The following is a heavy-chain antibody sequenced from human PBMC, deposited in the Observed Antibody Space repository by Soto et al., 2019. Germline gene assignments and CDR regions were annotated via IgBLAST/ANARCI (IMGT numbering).Heavy chain of an antibody. D-gene: IGHD1-1*01. CDR1: GGTFSSYA. CDR3: ARDLWGGTYYGMDV. Sequence: SVKVSCKXSGGTFSSYAISWVRQAPGQGLEWMGGIIPIFGTANYAQKFQGRVTITADKSTSTAYMELSSLRSEDTAVYYCARDLWGGTYYGMDVWGQGTTVTVSS. CDR2: IIPIFGTA. V-gene: IGHV1-69*06. J-gene: IGHJ6*02.